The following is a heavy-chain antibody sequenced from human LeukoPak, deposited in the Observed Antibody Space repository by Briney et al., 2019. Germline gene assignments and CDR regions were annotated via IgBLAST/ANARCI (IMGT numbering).Heavy chain of an antibody. V-gene: IGHV3-48*03. CDR2: ISNGGSTI. J-gene: IGHJ4*02. CDR3: ARVGRSNKPGA. D-gene: IGHD1/OR15-1a*01. Sequence: QSGGSLRLSCAASGFTFSTYEMNRVRLAPGKGLEWVSYISNGGSTIYYADSVKGRFTISRDDAKNSLYLQMNSLRAEDTAVYYCARVGRSNKPGAWGQGTLVTVSS. CDR1: GFTFSTYE.